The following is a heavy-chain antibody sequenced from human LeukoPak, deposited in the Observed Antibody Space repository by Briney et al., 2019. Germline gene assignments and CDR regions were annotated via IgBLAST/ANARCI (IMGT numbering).Heavy chain of an antibody. CDR3: ASSSSCGGDCYPYYYGMDV. D-gene: IGHD2-21*02. CDR1: GFTVSSNY. CDR2: IYSGGST. Sequence: GGSLRLSCAASGFTVSSNYMSWVRQAPGKGLEWVSVIYSGGSTYYADSVKGRFTISRDNSKNTPYLQMNSLRAEDTAVYYCASSSSCGGDCYPYYYGMDVWGQGTTVTVSS. J-gene: IGHJ6*02. V-gene: IGHV3-66*01.